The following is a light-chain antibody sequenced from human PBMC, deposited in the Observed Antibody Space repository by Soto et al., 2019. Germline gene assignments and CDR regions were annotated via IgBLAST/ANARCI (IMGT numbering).Light chain of an antibody. CDR1: SGHSSYA. CDR2: VNSDGSH. CDR3: QTWGTGIRV. Sequence: QPVLTQSPSASASLGASVKLTCTLSSGHSSYAIAWHQQQPEKGPRHLMKVNSDGSHSKGDGIPDRFSGSSSGAERYLTIASLQSEDEADYYCQTWGTGIRVFGGGTKLTVL. J-gene: IGLJ3*02. V-gene: IGLV4-69*01.